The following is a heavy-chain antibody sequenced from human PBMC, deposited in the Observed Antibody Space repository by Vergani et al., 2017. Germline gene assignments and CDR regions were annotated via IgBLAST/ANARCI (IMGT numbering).Heavy chain of an antibody. CDR2: IRYDGSNK. J-gene: IGHJ4*02. CDR3: AKDAATVSPIDY. CDR1: GFTFSSYG. Sequence: VQLVESGGGLVQPGGSLRLSCAASGFTFSSYGMHWVRQAPGKGLEWVAFIRYDGSNKYYADSVKGRFTISRDNSKNTLYLQMNSLRAEDTAVYYCAKDAATVSPIDYWGQGTLVTVSS. D-gene: IGHD4-17*01. V-gene: IGHV3-30*02.